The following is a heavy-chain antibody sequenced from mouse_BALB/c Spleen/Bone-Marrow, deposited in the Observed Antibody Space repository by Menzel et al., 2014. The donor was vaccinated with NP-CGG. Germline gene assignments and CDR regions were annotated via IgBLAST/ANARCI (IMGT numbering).Heavy chain of an antibody. D-gene: IGHD2-1*01. Sequence: VQLQQSGAELVRPGTSVKVSCKASGYAFTNYWIEWVKQRPGQGLEWIGVINPGSGGVNYNEKFKGKATLTADKSSSTAYIQLSSLTSDDSAVYFCARDHYGNYEGFDYWGQGTLVTVSA. CDR3: ARDHYGNYEGFDY. V-gene: IGHV1-54*01. J-gene: IGHJ3*01. CDR1: GYAFTNYW. CDR2: INPGSGGV.